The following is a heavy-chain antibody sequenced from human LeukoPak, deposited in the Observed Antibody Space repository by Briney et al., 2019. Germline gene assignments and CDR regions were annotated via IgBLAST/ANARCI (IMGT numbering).Heavy chain of an antibody. CDR1: GFTVSSNY. V-gene: IGHV3-53*01. J-gene: IGHJ4*02. Sequence: GGSLRLSCAASGFTVSSNYMSWVRQAPGKGLEWVSVIYSGGSTYYADSVKGRFTISRDNSKNTLYLQMNSLRAEDTAVYYCARDLGYSGLNGYNDYWGQGTLVTVSS. CDR2: IYSGGST. D-gene: IGHD5-12*01. CDR3: ARDLGYSGLNGYNDY.